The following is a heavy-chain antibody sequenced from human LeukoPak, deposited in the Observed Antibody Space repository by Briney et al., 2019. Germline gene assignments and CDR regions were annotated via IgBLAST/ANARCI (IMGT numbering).Heavy chain of an antibody. V-gene: IGHV1-8*01. CDR2: MNPNSGDT. CDR1: GYTFTSYD. J-gene: IGHJ4*02. D-gene: IGHD5-24*01. Sequence: GASVKVSCKASGYTFTSYDINWVRQATGQGLEWMGWMNPNSGDTGYAQNFQGRVTMTRDTSINTAYMELSSLRSEGTAVYYCARTPRNGYIEGYWGQGTLVTVSS. CDR3: ARTPRNGYIEGY.